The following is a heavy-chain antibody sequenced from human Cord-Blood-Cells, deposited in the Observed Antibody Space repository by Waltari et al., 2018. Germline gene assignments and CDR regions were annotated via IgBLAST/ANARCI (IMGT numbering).Heavy chain of an antibody. CDR3: ARRDSSSVNDAFDI. Sequence: QVQLVQSGAEVQQPGASVTVSCKASGYTFTDYYMHWVRQAPGQGLEWMGLINPNSGGTNYAQKFQGRVTMTRDTSISTAYMELSRLRSDDTAVYYCARRDSSSVNDAFDIWGQGTMVTVSS. J-gene: IGHJ3*02. D-gene: IGHD6-6*01. V-gene: IGHV1-2*02. CDR2: INPNSGGT. CDR1: GYTFTDYY.